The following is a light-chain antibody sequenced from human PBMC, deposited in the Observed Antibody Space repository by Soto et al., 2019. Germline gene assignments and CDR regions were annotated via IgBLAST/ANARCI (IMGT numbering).Light chain of an antibody. Sequence: IVLTPTPGNLSLSPGEIATLSCGASQSVSNNYLAWYQQKPGQAPRLLIYGASNRATGIPDRFSGSGSGTDFTLTISRLEPEDFAVYYCQQYGSSGTFGQGTKVDI. CDR2: GAS. J-gene: IGKJ1*01. V-gene: IGKV3-20*01. CDR3: QQYGSSGT. CDR1: QSVSNNY.